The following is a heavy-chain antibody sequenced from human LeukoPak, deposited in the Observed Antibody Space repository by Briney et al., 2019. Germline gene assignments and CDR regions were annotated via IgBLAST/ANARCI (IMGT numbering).Heavy chain of an antibody. V-gene: IGHV4-30-2*01. J-gene: IGHJ4*02. D-gene: IGHD3-3*01. Sequence: SETLSLTCAVSGGSISSGGSSWSWIRQPPGKGLEWIGYIYHSGSTYYNPSLKSRVTISVDRSKNQFSLKLSSVTAADTAVYYCARGPVTIFGVVIKHFDYWGQGTLVTVSS. CDR2: IYHSGST. CDR1: GGSISSGGSS. CDR3: ARGPVTIFGVVIKHFDY.